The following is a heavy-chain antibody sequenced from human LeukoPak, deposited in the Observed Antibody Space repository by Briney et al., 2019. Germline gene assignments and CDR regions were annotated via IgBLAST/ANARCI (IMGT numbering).Heavy chain of an antibody. CDR1: GFTVSSNY. J-gene: IGHJ4*02. CDR3: AKTYYDFWTAHFDY. V-gene: IGHV3-23*01. CDR2: ISGSGGST. Sequence: GGSLRLSCAASGFTVSSNYMSWVRQAPGKGLEWVSAISGSGGSTYYADSVKGRFTISRDNSKNTLYLQMNSLRAEDTAVYYCAKTYYDFWTAHFDYWGQGTLVTVSS. D-gene: IGHD3-3*01.